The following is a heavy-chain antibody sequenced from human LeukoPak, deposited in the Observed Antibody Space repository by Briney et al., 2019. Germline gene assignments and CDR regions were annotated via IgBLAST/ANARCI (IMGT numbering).Heavy chain of an antibody. CDR2: INHSGST. Sequence: SETLSLTCAVYGGSFSGYYWSWIRQPPGKGLEWIGEINHSGSTNYNPSLKSRVTISVDTSKNQFSLKLSSVTAADTAVYYCAGGTVTSYDYWGQGTLVTVSS. J-gene: IGHJ4*02. D-gene: IGHD4-17*01. CDR1: GGSFSGYY. CDR3: AGGTVTSYDY. V-gene: IGHV4-34*01.